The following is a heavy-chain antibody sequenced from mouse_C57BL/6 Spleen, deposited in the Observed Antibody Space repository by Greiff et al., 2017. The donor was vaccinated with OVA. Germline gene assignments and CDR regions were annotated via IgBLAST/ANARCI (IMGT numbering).Heavy chain of an antibody. CDR1: GFTFSSYA. D-gene: IGHD3-2*02. Sequence: EVQGVESGEGLVKPGGSLKLSCAASGFTFSSYAMSWVRQTPEQRLEWVAYISSGGDYIYYADTVKGRFTISRDNARNTLYLQMSCLKSEDTAMYYCTRDSSGYFDYWGQGTTLTVSS. CDR2: ISSGGDYI. V-gene: IGHV5-9-1*02. J-gene: IGHJ2*01. CDR3: TRDSSGYFDY.